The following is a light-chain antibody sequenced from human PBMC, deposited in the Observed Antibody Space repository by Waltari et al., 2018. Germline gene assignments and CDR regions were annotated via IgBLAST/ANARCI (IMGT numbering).Light chain of an antibody. CDR3: SSFTSSTTGI. Sequence: SALTQPDSVSGSPGQSITISCSGISSDRGGYEYVPWYQQHPGKAPKVIIYDVNNRPSGVSNRFSGSKSGSSASLTISGLQAEDEADYYCSSFTSSTTGIFGGGTKVTVL. V-gene: IGLV2-14*03. CDR2: DVN. CDR1: SSDRGGYEY. J-gene: IGLJ2*01.